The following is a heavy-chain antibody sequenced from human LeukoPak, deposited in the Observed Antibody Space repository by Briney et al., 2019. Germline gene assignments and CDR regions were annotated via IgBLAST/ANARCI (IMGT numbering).Heavy chain of an antibody. CDR1: GFTFSSYA. CDR2: IGGSGVVT. CDR3: ARGPMLVITTIFDY. V-gene: IGHV3-23*01. J-gene: IGHJ4*02. D-gene: IGHD3-22*01. Sequence: PGGSLRLSCAASGFTFSSYAMSWVRQAPGKGLEWVSSIGGSGVVTTNADSVKGRFTISRDNSKNTLYLQMNSLRAEDTAVYFCARGPMLVITTIFDYWGQGTLVTVSS.